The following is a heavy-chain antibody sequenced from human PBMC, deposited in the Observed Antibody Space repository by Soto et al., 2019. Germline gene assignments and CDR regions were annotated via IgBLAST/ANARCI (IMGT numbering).Heavy chain of an antibody. V-gene: IGHV3-30-3*01. CDR2: ISYDGSNK. Sequence: QVQLVESGGGVVQPGRSLRLSCAASGFTFSSYAMHWVRQAPGKGLEWVAVISYDGSNKYYADSVKGRFTISRDNSKNTLYLQMNSLRAEDTAVYYCARGGGRYCSSTSCYPWSYWGQGTLVTVSS. D-gene: IGHD2-2*01. CDR3: ARGGGRYCSSTSCYPWSY. J-gene: IGHJ4*02. CDR1: GFTFSSYA.